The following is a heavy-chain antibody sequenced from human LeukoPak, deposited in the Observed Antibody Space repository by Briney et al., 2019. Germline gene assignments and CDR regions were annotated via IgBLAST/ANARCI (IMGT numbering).Heavy chain of an antibody. CDR2: ISAYNGNT. Sequence: ASVKVSCKASGYTFTSYGISWVRQAPGQGLEWMGWISAYNGNTNYAQKLQGRVTMTTDTPTSTAYMELRSLRSDDTAVYYCARYTSDYGDYDVDYWGQGTLVTVSS. V-gene: IGHV1-18*01. CDR3: ARYTSDYGDYDVDY. CDR1: GYTFTSYG. D-gene: IGHD4-17*01. J-gene: IGHJ4*02.